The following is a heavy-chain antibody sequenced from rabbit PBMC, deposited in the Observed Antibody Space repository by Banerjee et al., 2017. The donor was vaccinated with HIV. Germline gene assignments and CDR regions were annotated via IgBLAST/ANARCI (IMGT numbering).Heavy chain of an antibody. CDR2: IYIGSATT. CDR1: GFSFSSSYY. V-gene: IGHV1S45*01. D-gene: IGHD1-1*01. CDR3: ARWDVSSKGYWDL. J-gene: IGHJ4*01. Sequence: QEQLEESGGGLVQPEGSLTLTCTASGFSFSSSYYMCWVRQAPGKGLEWIGCIYIGSATTYYASWAKGRFTISKTSSTTVTLQMTSLTAADTATYFCARWDVSSKGYWDLWGPGTLVTVS.